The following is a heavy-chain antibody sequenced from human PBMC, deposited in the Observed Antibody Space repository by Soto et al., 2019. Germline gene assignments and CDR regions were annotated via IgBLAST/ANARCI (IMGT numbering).Heavy chain of an antibody. J-gene: IGHJ4*02. CDR1: GGSISSGGYY. V-gene: IGHV4-31*03. D-gene: IGHD3-9*01. Sequence: LSLTCTVSGGSISSGGYYWSWIRQHPGKGLGWIGYIYYSGSTYYNPSLKSRVTISVDTSKNQFSLKLSSVTAADTAVYYCAADLEPDYDILTGYLPGVNYWGQGTLVTVSS. CDR2: IYYSGST. CDR3: AADLEPDYDILTGYLPGVNY.